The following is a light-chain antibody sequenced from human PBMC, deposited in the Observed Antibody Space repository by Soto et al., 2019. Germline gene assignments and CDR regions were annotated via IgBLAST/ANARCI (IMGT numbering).Light chain of an antibody. Sequence: QSVLTQPPSVSEAPGQRVTISCTGSSSNIGAGYEAHWYQQVPGTAPKLLIYENNNRPSGVPDRFSGSKSGTSASLAITGRQADDEAEYYCQSYDSSLSGYVFGPGTKLTVL. CDR3: QSYDSSLSGYV. CDR2: ENN. V-gene: IGLV1-40*01. CDR1: SSNIGAGYE. J-gene: IGLJ1*01.